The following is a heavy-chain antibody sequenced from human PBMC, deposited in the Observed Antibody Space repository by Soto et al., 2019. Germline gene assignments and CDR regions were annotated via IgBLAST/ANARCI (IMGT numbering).Heavy chain of an antibody. CDR2: IYSSGST. V-gene: IGHV4-59*01. D-gene: IGHD3-10*01. CDR3: ARGSPKELSELGCFDP. Sequence: SETLSLTCTVSGGSISSYYWSWIRQPPGKGLEWIGYIYSSGSTNYNPSLKSRVTISVDTSKNQFSLKLSSVTAADTDVYYCARGSPKELSELGCFDPWGQGTLVTVSS. CDR1: GGSISSYY. J-gene: IGHJ5*02.